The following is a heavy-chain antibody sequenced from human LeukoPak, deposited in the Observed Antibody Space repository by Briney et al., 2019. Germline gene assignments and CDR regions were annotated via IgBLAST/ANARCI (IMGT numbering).Heavy chain of an antibody. J-gene: IGHJ4*02. D-gene: IGHD1-26*01. CDR1: GFTFSSYG. CDR3: AKDLVVGAPFDY. V-gene: IGHV3-30*02. Sequence: GGSLRLSCAASGFTFSSYGMHWVRQAPGKGLEWVAFIQYDGTNKRYADSVEGRFTISRDNSKNTLYLQMNSLRAEDTAVYYCAKDLVVGAPFDYWGQGTLVTVSS. CDR2: IQYDGTNK.